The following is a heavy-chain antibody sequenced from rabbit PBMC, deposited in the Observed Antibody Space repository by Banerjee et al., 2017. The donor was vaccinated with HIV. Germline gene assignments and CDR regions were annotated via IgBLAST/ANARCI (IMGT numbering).Heavy chain of an antibody. CDR2: INTSSGNT. CDR1: GFSFKYW. V-gene: IGHV1S45*01. CDR3: ARDLAGVIGWNFDL. J-gene: IGHJ4*01. D-gene: IGHD4-1*01. Sequence: QEQLVESGGDLVQPGASLTLTCTASGFSFKYWICWVRQAPGKGLEWIACINTSSGNTVYATWAKGRFTISRTSSTTVALQMTSLTAADTATYFCARDLAGVIGWNFDLWGPGTLVTVS.